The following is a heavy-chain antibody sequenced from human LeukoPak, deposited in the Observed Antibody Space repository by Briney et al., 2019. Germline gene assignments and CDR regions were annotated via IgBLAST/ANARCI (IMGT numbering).Heavy chain of an antibody. Sequence: SETLSLTCTVSGGSISNFYWSWIRQPPGKGLEWIGYIDKGGSTNFNPSLKSRGNISVDTSKNQYSLKLSSVTAADTAVYYCGRDHGGNDGGGFQFDHWGRGTLVNVSS. D-gene: IGHD4-23*01. CDR1: GGSISNFY. CDR3: GRDHGGNDGGGFQFDH. V-gene: IGHV4-59*01. J-gene: IGHJ4*02. CDR2: IDKGGST.